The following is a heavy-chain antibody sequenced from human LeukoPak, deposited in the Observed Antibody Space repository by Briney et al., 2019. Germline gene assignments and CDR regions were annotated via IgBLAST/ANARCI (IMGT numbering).Heavy chain of an antibody. D-gene: IGHD3-22*01. V-gene: IGHV3-64D*06. Sequence: GGSLRLSCSASGFTFSSYDMHWVRQAPGKGLEYVSAISSNGGSTYYADSVKGRFTISRDNSKNTLYLQMSSLRAEDTAVYYCVKEDYYDSSGATGYYFDYWGQGTLVTVSS. J-gene: IGHJ4*02. CDR3: VKEDYYDSSGATGYYFDY. CDR1: GFTFSSYD. CDR2: ISSNGGST.